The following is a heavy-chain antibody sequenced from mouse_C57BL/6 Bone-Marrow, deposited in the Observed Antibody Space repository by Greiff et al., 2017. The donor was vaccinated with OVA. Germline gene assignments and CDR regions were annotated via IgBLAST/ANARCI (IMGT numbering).Heavy chain of an antibody. Sequence: VQLQQPGAELVKPGASVKLSCKASGYTFTSYWMQWVKQRPGQGLEWIGEIDPSDSYTNYNQKFKGKATLTVDTSSSTAYMQLSSLTSEDSAVEYCARRNYDGSSYPFDYWGQGTTLTVAS. CDR2: IDPSDSYT. CDR3: ARRNYDGSSYPFDY. CDR1: GYTFTSYW. J-gene: IGHJ2*01. V-gene: IGHV1-50*01. D-gene: IGHD1-1*01.